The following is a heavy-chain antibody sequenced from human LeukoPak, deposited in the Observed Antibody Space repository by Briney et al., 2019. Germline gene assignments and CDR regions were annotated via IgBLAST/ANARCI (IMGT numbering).Heavy chain of an antibody. CDR2: INHSGST. CDR1: GGSFSGYY. D-gene: IGHD3-10*01. Sequence: SETLSLTCAVYGGSFSGYYWSWIRQPPGKGLEWIGEINHSGSTNYNPSLKSRVTISVDTSKNQFSLKLSSVTAADTAVYYCARGLRVKFDYWGQGTLVTVSS. CDR3: ARGLRVKFDY. V-gene: IGHV4-34*01. J-gene: IGHJ4*02.